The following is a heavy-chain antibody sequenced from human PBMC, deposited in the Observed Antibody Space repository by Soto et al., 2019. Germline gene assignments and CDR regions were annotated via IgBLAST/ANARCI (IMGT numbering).Heavy chain of an antibody. CDR2: IRDRAYNYAT. CDR3: TRLISAAQDY. CDR1: GFVLNGSS. Sequence: GGSMWLYCGVSGFVLNGSSIYWVRQASGKGLEWVGRIRDRAYNYATAYAASVKGRFTISRDDSNNKAYLQMDSLKTEDTAIYYCTRLISAAQDYWGQGTLVTVSS. J-gene: IGHJ4*02. V-gene: IGHV3-73*01. D-gene: IGHD3-10*01.